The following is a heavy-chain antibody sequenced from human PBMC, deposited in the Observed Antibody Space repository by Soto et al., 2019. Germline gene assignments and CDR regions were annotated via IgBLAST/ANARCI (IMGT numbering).Heavy chain of an antibody. CDR2: ISASNGDT. Sequence: QVELVQSGVEVKKPGASVKVSCKASGYTFTNHGLSWVRQAPGQGLEWMGWISASNGDTNYAQKFLGRVTVTTDTSTSTGYMELRSLESEDTAVDYCARMVRGSKIDYYYYMDVWGKGTTVIVSS. J-gene: IGHJ6*03. V-gene: IGHV1-18*04. CDR1: GYTFTNHG. CDR3: ARMVRGSKIDYYYYMDV. D-gene: IGHD3-10*01.